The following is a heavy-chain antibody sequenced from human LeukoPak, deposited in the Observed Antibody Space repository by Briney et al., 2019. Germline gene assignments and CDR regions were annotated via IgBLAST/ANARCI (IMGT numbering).Heavy chain of an antibody. V-gene: IGHV3-53*01. D-gene: IGHD4/OR15-4a*01. Sequence: GGSLRLSCAASGFTVSSNYMSWVRQAPGKGLEWVSVIYSGGSTYYADSVKGRFTISRDNSKNTLYLQMNSLRAEDTAVYYCAKYPGTNAFDIWGQGTMVTVSS. CDR1: GFTVSSNY. J-gene: IGHJ3*02. CDR2: IYSGGST. CDR3: AKYPGTNAFDI.